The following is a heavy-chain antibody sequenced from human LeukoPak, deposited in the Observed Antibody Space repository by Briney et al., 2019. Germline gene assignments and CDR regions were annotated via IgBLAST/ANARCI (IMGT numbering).Heavy chain of an antibody. V-gene: IGHV4-30-4*01. D-gene: IGHD2-15*01. CDR3: ARLVGYYSGGTCYDFDI. CDR2: IYYSGTT. Sequence: PSQTLSLTCTVSGGSISSGDNYWSWIRQPPGKGLEWIGYIYYSGTTYYNPSLKSRASISVDTSKNQFSLKLTSVTAADTAVYFCARLVGYYSGGTCYDFDIWGQGRLVTVSS. J-gene: IGHJ4*02. CDR1: GGSISSGDNY.